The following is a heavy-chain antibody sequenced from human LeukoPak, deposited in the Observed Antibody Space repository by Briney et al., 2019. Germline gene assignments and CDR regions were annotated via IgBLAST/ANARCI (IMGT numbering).Heavy chain of an antibody. V-gene: IGHV4-59*01. D-gene: IGHD6-19*01. J-gene: IGHJ4*02. CDR3: ARTPTGGAVAAYFDY. Sequence: PSETLSLTCTVSGGSISGYYWNWIRQPPGKGLEWIGYIYYSGSTNYNPSLKSRVTISVDTSKNQFSLKLSSVTAADTAVYYCARTPTGGAVAAYFDYWGQGTLVTVSS. CDR2: IYYSGST. CDR1: GGSISGYY.